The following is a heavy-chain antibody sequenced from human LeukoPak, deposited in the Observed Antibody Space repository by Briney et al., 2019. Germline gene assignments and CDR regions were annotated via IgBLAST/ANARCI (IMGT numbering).Heavy chain of an antibody. CDR1: GHTFSTSS. D-gene: IGHD2-15*01. J-gene: IGHJ4*02. V-gene: IGHV3-48*02. CDR3: ARGYCSGGSCYSDY. Sequence: GGSLRLSCAASGHTFSTSSMHWVRQAPGKGLEWVSYISRSSSTIYYADSVKGRFTISRDNAKNSLYLQMNSLRDEDTAVYYCARGYCSGGSCYSDYWGQGTLVTVSS. CDR2: ISRSSSTI.